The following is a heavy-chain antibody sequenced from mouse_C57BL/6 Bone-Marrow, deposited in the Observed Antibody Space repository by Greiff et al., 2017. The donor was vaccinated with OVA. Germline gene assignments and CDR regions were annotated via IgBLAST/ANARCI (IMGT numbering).Heavy chain of an antibody. D-gene: IGHD1-1*01. Sequence: VQLKESGEGLVKPGGSLKLSCAASGFTFSSYAMSWVRQTPEKRLEWVAYISSGGDYIYYADTVKGRFTISRDNARNTLYLQMSSLKSEDTAMYYCTRGHYYGSSPNAMDYWGQGTSVTVSS. CDR2: ISSGGDYI. CDR3: TRGHYYGSSPNAMDY. V-gene: IGHV5-9-1*02. J-gene: IGHJ4*01. CDR1: GFTFSSYA.